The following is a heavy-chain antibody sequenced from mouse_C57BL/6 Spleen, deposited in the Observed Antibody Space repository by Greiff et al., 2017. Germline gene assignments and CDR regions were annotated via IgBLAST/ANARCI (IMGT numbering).Heavy chain of an antibody. V-gene: IGHV7-3*01. CDR1: GFTFTDYY. CDR2: IRHKANGYTT. Sequence: EVKLVESGAGLVQPGGSLSLSCPASGFTFTDYYMSWVRQPPGKALAWFGFIRHKANGYTTEYSASVKGRFTTSRDNSQSILYLQMNALRAEASATYYCGRYEVPRMDYWRQGASVTVSS. D-gene: IGHD2-14*01. J-gene: IGHJ4*01. CDR3: GRYEVPRMDY.